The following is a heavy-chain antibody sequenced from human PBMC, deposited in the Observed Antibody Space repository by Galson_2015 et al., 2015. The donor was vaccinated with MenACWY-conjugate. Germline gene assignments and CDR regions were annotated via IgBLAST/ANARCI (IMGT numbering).Heavy chain of an antibody. CDR3: AKDHAALAAHHLGYYFDY. Sequence: SLRLSCAASGFAFSTYAMSWVRQAPGKGLEWVSAISASGDSTYHTDSVKGRFTISRDNSKNTLYLQMNNLRAEDTAVYYCAKDHAALAAHHLGYYFDYWGQGTLVT. CDR1: GFAFSTYA. V-gene: IGHV3-23*01. J-gene: IGHJ4*02. CDR2: ISASGDST. D-gene: IGHD6-25*01.